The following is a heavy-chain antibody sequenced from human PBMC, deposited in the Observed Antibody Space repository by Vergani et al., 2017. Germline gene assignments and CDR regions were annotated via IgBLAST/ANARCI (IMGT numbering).Heavy chain of an antibody. CDR3: ARWVWSGYTNNWFDP. CDR1: GGSISSSSYY. Sequence: QLQLQESGPGLVKPSETLSLTCTVSGGSISSSSYYWGWIRQPPGKGLEWIGSIYYSGSTYYNPSLKSRVTISVDTSKNQFSLKLSSVTAADTAVYYCARWVWSGYTNNWFDPWGQGTLVTVSS. CDR2: IYYSGST. D-gene: IGHD3-3*01. V-gene: IGHV4-39*07. J-gene: IGHJ5*02.